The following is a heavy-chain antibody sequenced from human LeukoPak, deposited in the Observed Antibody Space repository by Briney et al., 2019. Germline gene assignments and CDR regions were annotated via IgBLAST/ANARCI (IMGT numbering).Heavy chain of an antibody. Sequence: ASVKVSCKASGYTFTRYGLSWVRQAPGQGLEWLGWISPYNGNTKYAQRLQDRVTMTTDTSTSTAYMEVRSLRSDDTAVYYCARGRQTPTTVTKGPAYYMDVRGKGTTVTVSS. CDR1: GYTFTRYG. CDR3: ARGRQTPTTVTKGPAYYMDV. CDR2: ISPYNGNT. V-gene: IGHV1-18*01. J-gene: IGHJ6*03. D-gene: IGHD4-17*01.